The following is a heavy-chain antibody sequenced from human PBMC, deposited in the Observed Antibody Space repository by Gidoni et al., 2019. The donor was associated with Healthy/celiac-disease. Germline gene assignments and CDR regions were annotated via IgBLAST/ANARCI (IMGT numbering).Heavy chain of an antibody. V-gene: IGHV1-69*01. Sequence: QVQLVQSGAEVTKPGSSAKVSCKPSGGTFSSYAISCVRQAPGQGLEWMGGIIPIFGTANYAQKFQGRVTITADESTSTAYMELSSLRSEDTAVYYCARAYYDFWSGYSVYYGMDVWGQGTTVTVSS. CDR1: GGTFSSYA. CDR3: ARAYYDFWSGYSVYYGMDV. CDR2: IIPIFGTA. D-gene: IGHD3-3*01. J-gene: IGHJ6*02.